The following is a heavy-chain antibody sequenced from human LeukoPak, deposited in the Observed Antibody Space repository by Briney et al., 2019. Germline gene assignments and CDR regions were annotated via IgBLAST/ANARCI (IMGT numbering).Heavy chain of an antibody. V-gene: IGHV4-39*07. D-gene: IGHD4-17*01. CDR1: GGSISSSSYY. Sequence: PSETLSLTCTVSGGSISSSSYYWSWIRQPPGKGLEWIGEINHSGITNYNPSLKSRVTISADTSKNQFSLKLTSVTAADTAVYYCANPARDFADSGAITWWGQGTLVTVSP. CDR2: INHSGIT. CDR3: ANPARDFADSGAITW. J-gene: IGHJ4*02.